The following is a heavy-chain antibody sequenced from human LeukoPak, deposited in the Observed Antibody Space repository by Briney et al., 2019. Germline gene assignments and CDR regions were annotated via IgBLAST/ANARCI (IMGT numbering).Heavy chain of an antibody. CDR3: AREVGQYSSGWLSSEYYFDY. Sequence: SETLSLTYTVSGGSISSYYWSWIRQPAGKGLEWIGRIYTSGSTNYNPSLKSRVTMSVDTSKIQFSLKLSSVTAADTAVYYCAREVGQYSSGWLSSEYYFDYWGQGTLVTVSS. D-gene: IGHD6-19*01. CDR2: IYTSGST. J-gene: IGHJ4*02. V-gene: IGHV4-4*07. CDR1: GGSISSYY.